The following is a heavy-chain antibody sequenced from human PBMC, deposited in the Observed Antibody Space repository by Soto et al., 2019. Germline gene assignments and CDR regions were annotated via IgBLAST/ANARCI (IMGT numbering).Heavy chain of an antibody. CDR1: GFTFSSYA. J-gene: IGHJ3*02. Sequence: GGSLRLSCAASGFTFSSYAMHWVRQAPGEGLEWVAVISYDGSNKYYADSVKGRFTISRDNSKNTLYLQMNSLRAEDTAVYYCSTDRDREYSSSIDAFAICGQGTIATVS. D-gene: IGHD6-6*01. CDR2: ISYDGSNK. V-gene: IGHV3-30-3*01. CDR3: STDRDREYSSSIDAFAI.